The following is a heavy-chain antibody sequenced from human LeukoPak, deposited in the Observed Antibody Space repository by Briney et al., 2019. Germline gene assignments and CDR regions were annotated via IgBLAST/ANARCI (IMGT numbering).Heavy chain of an antibody. Sequence: SETLSLTCTVSGGSISSYYWSWIRQPPGKGLEWIGYIYYSGSTNYNPSLKSRVTISVDTSKNQFSLKLSSVTAADTAVYYCARKSVVRGSYWGQGTLVTVSS. V-gene: IGHV4-59*12. CDR3: ARKSVVRGSY. J-gene: IGHJ4*02. CDR1: GGSISSYY. D-gene: IGHD3-10*01. CDR2: IYYSGST.